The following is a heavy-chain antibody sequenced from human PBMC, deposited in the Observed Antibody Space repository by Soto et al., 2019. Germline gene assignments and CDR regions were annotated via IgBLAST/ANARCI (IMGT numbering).Heavy chain of an antibody. V-gene: IGHV5-51*01. CDR3: ARSFDSSGYYYWGMDV. CDR1: GYSFTSYW. D-gene: IGHD3-22*01. J-gene: IGHJ6*02. Sequence: PGESLKISCKGSGYSFTSYWIGWVRQMPGKGLEWMGIIYPGDSDTRYSPSFQGQVTISADKSISTAYLQWSSLKASDTAMYYCARSFDSSGYYYWGMDVWGQGTTVTVSS. CDR2: IYPGDSDT.